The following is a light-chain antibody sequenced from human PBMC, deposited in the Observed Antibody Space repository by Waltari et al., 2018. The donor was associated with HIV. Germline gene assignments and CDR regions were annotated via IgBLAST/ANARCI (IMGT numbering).Light chain of an antibody. J-gene: IGLJ1*01. CDR1: SSIIAYNY. V-gene: IGLV1-51*01. CDR2: DSN. Sequence: QSVLTQPPSVSAAPGQPVTLSRSGSSSIIAYNYVSCYQQLPGTGPKVLIYDSNKRASGIPDRFSGSKSDTSATLGITGLQTGDEADYYCGTWDATLNTYVFGSGTKVTVL. CDR3: GTWDATLNTYV.